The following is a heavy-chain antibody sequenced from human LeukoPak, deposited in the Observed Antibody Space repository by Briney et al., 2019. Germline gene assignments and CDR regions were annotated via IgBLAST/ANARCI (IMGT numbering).Heavy chain of an antibody. J-gene: IGHJ5*02. V-gene: IGHV5-10-1*01. CDR1: GYSFTSYW. CDR3: ARNVKGYDYGDYGWFDP. CDR2: IDPSDSYT. D-gene: IGHD4-17*01. Sequence: PGESLKISCKGSGYSFTSYWISWVRQMPGKGLEWMGRIDPSDSYTNYSPSFQGHVTISADKSISTAYLQWSSLKASDTAMYYCARNVKGYDYGDYGWFDPWGQGTLVTVSS.